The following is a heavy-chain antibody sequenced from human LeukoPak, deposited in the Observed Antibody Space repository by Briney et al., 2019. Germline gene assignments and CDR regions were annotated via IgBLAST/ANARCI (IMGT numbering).Heavy chain of an antibody. V-gene: IGHV4-30-2*01. Sequence: PSETLSLTCAVSGGSISSGGYSWSWIRQPPGKGLEWIGYIYHSGSTYYNPSLKSRVTISVDRPKNQFSLNLSSVTAADTAVYYCARLFQKSGGVDYWGQGTLVTVSS. CDR2: IYHSGST. CDR1: GGSISSGGYS. CDR3: ARLFQKSGGVDY. J-gene: IGHJ4*02. D-gene: IGHD3-10*01.